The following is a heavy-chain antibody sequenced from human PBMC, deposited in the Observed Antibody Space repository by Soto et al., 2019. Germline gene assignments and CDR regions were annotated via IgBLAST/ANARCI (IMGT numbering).Heavy chain of an antibody. CDR1: GYSFTTYW. Sequence: GESLKISCKGSGYSFTTYWIGWARQMPGKGLEWMGIIYPGDSDTRYSPSFQGQVTISADKSISTAYLQWSSLKASDTAMYYCAKVSGSYYDTFDYWGQGTLVSVSS. V-gene: IGHV5-51*01. D-gene: IGHD1-26*01. CDR2: IYPGDSDT. J-gene: IGHJ4*02. CDR3: AKVSGSYYDTFDY.